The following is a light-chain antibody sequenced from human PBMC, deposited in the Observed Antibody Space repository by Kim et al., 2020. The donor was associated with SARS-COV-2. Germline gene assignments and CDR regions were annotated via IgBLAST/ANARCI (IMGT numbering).Light chain of an antibody. CDR2: SDN. CDR3: AAWDDSLNGPV. CDR1: SSNIGNNT. Sequence: GQRVTISCSGSSSNIGNNTVNWYQQLPGAAPKLLIYSDNQWPSGVPDRFSGSKSGTSASLAISGLHSEDEADYYCAAWDDSLNGPVFGGGTKLTVL. J-gene: IGLJ3*02. V-gene: IGLV1-44*01.